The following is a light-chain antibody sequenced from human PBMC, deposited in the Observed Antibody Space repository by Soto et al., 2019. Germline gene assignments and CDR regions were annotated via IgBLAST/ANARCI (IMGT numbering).Light chain of an antibody. J-gene: IGKJ2*01. Sequence: EIVLTQSPGTLSLSPGERATLSCRASQSVSSSYLDWYQQKPGQAPRLLIYGASSRATGIPDRFSGSGSGTDFTLTINRLEPEDFAVYFCQQYGSSSVTFGQGTKLEIK. CDR1: QSVSSSY. CDR3: QQYGSSSVT. CDR2: GAS. V-gene: IGKV3-20*01.